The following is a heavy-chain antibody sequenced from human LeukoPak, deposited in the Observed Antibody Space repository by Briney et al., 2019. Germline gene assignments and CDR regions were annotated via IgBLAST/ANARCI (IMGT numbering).Heavy chain of an antibody. CDR3: ARSTTYYYGSSGYSDFDY. CDR1: GFTFSSYG. CDR2: IWYDGSNK. D-gene: IGHD3-22*01. J-gene: IGHJ4*02. Sequence: GGSLRLSCAASGFTFSSYGMHWVRQAPGKGLEGVAVIWYDGSNKYYADSVKGRFTISRDNSKNTLYLQMNSLRAEDTAVYYCARSTTYYYGSSGYSDFDYWGQGTLVTVSS. V-gene: IGHV3-33*01.